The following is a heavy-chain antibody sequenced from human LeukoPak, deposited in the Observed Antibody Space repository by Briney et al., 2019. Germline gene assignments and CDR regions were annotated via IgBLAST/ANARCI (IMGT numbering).Heavy chain of an antibody. CDR3: AKDSPVATW. D-gene: IGHD1-26*01. CDR2: ITPSGDGT. Sequence: QPGGSLRLSCAASGFTFSSRAMSWVRQAPGKGLEWVSSITPSGDGTYYAASVKGRFTISRDNSKNTLYLQMDSLRADDTAKYYCAKDSPVATWWGQETLVTVSS. V-gene: IGHV3-23*01. CDR1: GFTFSSRA. J-gene: IGHJ4*02.